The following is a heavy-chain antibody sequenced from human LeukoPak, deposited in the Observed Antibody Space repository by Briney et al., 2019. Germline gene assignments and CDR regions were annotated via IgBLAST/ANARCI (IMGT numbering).Heavy chain of an antibody. CDR1: GFTFSSYS. CDR3: ARDRDDSSGYWPFDP. J-gene: IGHJ5*02. CDR2: ISSSGSHI. D-gene: IGHD3-22*01. V-gene: IGHV3-21*01. Sequence: PGGSLRLSCAASGFTFSSYSMNWVRQAPGKGLEWVSSISSSGSHIYYADSVKGRFTISRDNAKNSLYLQMNSLRAEDTAVYYCARDRDDSSGYWPFDPWGQGTLVTVSS.